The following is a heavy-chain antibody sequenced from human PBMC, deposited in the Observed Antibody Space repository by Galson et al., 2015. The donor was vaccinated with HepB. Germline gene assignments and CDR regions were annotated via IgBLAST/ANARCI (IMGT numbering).Heavy chain of an antibody. CDR2: INPNSGGT. CDR3: ARDPVSYGFWSGSIGAGHYYYMDV. V-gene: IGHV1-2*02. J-gene: IGHJ6*03. D-gene: IGHD3-3*01. Sequence: SVKVSCKASGYTFTAYYTHWVRQAPGQGLEWLGWINPNSGGTHYAQKFQGRVTMTRDTSIRTIYMEMTRLRSDDTAVYYCARDPVSYGFWSGSIGAGHYYYMDVWGKGTTVTVSS. CDR1: GYTFTAYY.